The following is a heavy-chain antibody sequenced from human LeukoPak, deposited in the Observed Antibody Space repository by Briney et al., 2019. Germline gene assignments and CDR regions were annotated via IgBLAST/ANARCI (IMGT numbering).Heavy chain of an antibody. CDR3: AKDRSSGWYGRDDAFDI. V-gene: IGHV3-9*01. CDR1: GFTFGDYA. J-gene: IGHJ3*02. CDR2: ISWNSGSI. Sequence: GGSLRLSCAASGFTFGDYAMHWARQAPGKGLEWVSGISWNSGSIGYADSVKGRFTISRDNAKNSLYLQMNSLRAEDTALYYCAKDRSSGWYGRDDAFDIWGQGTMVTVSS. D-gene: IGHD6-19*01.